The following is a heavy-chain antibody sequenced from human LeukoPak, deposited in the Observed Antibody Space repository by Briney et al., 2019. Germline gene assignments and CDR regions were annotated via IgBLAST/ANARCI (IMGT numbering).Heavy chain of an antibody. CDR2: IYYSGST. V-gene: IGHV4-61*01. D-gene: IGHD3-9*01. CDR3: ARSPHILTGENFDY. J-gene: IGHJ4*02. Sequence: PSETLSLTCTVSGASIRSGSYYWRWIRQPPGKGLEWIVYIYYSGSTNYNPALKSRVTISVDTSKNQFSLKLSSVTAADTAVYYWARSPHILTGENFDYWGQGTLVTVSS. CDR1: GASIRSGSYY.